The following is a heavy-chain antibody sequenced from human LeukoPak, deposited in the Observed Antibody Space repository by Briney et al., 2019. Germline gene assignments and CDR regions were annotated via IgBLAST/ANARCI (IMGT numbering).Heavy chain of an antibody. J-gene: IGHJ4*02. CDR3: ARGYSGSYSDY. V-gene: IGHV1-69*05. Sequence: GASVTVSFTASGGTFSSYAISWVRQAPGQGLEWMGGIIPIFGTANYAQKFQGRVTITTDESTSTAYMELSSLRSEDTAVYYCARGYSGSYSDYWGQGTLVTVSS. CDR1: GGTFSSYA. CDR2: IIPIFGTA. D-gene: IGHD1-26*01.